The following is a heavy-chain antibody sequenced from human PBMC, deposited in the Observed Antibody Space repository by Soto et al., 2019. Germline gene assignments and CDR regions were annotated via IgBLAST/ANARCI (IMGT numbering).Heavy chain of an antibody. CDR2: IDWDDNT. J-gene: IGHJ5*02. Sequence: SGPTLVNPTQTLTLTCTFSGFSLTTNGMCLSWIRQPPGKALEWLALIDWDDNTYYSTSLNNRLTLSKDTSKNQVVLLVRHMGPVDTATYYCARIHCGNSYTEKFFDPWGQGIPVTVSS. V-gene: IGHV2-70*01. CDR3: ARIHCGNSYTEKFFDP. CDR1: GFSLTTNGMC. D-gene: IGHD2-21*01.